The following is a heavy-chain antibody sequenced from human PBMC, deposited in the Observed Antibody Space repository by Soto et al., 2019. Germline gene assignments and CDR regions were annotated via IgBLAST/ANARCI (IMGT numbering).Heavy chain of an antibody. CDR1: GFTFSSYE. J-gene: IGHJ6*02. CDR3: AYLWFGELLLLNTQDV. D-gene: IGHD3-10*01. V-gene: IGHV3-48*03. Sequence: PGGSLRLSCAASGFTFSSYEMNWVRQAPGKGLEWVSYISSSGSTIYYADSVKGRFTISRDNAKNSLYLQMNSLRAEDTAVYYCAYLWFGELLLLNTQDVWGQGTTVTVYS. CDR2: ISSSGSTI.